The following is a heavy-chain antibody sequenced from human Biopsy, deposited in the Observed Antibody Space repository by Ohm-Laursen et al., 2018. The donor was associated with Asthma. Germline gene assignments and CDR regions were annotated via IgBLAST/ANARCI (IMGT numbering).Heavy chain of an antibody. CDR2: INAGNGNT. J-gene: IGHJ4*02. Sequence: ASVKVSCKASGYTFTSYAMHWVRQAPGQRLEWMGWINAGNGNTKYSQKFQGIVTITRDTSASTAYMELSSLRSEDTAVYYCARPYYDSSGYYYENLSFDYWGQGTLVTVSS. CDR3: ARPYYDSSGYYYENLSFDY. D-gene: IGHD3-22*01. V-gene: IGHV1-3*01. CDR1: GYTFTSYA.